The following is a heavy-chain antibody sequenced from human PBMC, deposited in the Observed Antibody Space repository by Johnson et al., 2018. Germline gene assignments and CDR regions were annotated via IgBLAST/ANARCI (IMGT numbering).Heavy chain of an antibody. CDR1: GFTFSSYG. D-gene: IGHD3/OR15-3a*01. Sequence: QVQLLESGGGVVQPGRSLRLSCAASGFTFSSYGMHWVRQAPGKGLEWVAVIWYAGSNKYYADSGKGRFTISRNNSKNTLYLQMNSLRAEEPAVYYCARDALDPNGDSCDFWGQGTMVTVSS. V-gene: IGHV3-33*01. CDR3: ARDALDPNGDSCDF. CDR2: IWYAGSNK. J-gene: IGHJ3*01.